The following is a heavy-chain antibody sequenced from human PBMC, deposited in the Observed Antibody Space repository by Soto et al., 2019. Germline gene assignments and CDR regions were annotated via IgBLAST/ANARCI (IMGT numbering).Heavy chain of an antibody. CDR1: GYSFTTYG. D-gene: IGHD6-6*01. V-gene: IGHV1-24*01. J-gene: IGHJ5*02. CDR3: ATALIAARPDWFDP. CDR2: FDPEDGET. Sequence: ASVKVSCKTSGYSFTTYGISWVRQAPGQGLEWMGGFDPEDGETIYAQKFQGRVTMTEDTSTDTAYMELSSLRSEDTAVYYCATALIAARPDWFDPWGQGTLVTVSS.